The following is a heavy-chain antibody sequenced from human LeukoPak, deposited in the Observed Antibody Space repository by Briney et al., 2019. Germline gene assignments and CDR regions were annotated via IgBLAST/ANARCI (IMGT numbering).Heavy chain of an antibody. CDR1: GDPISSGGYY. Sequence: SETLSLTCTVSGDPISSGGYYWSWIRQRPGKGLGWIGYIYYTEIPYYNPSLKSRLDMSIDTSKNQFFLKLGSVTAADTAVYFCARDRRGGAWTNRFDPWGQGTLVTVSS. CDR3: ARDRRGGAWTNRFDP. J-gene: IGHJ5*02. CDR2: IYYTEIP. V-gene: IGHV4-31*03. D-gene: IGHD1-1*01.